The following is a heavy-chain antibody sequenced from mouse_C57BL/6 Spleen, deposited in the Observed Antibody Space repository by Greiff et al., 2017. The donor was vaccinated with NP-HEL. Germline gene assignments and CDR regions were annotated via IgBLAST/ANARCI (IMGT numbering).Heavy chain of an antibody. CDR3: ARSGARDYYAMDY. J-gene: IGHJ4*01. CDR2: INPSSGYT. Sequence: VQLQQSGAELAKPGASVKLSCKASGYTFTSYWMHWVKQRPGQGLEWIGYINPSSGYTKYNQKFKDKAPLTADKSSSTAYMQLSSLTYEDSAVYYCARSGARDYYAMDYWGQGTSVTVSS. D-gene: IGHD3-1*01. CDR1: GYTFTSYW. V-gene: IGHV1-7*01.